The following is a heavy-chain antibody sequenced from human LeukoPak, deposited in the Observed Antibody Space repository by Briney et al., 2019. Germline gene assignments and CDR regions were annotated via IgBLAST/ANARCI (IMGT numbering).Heavy chain of an antibody. D-gene: IGHD3-10*01. Sequence: SETLSLTCAVYGGSFSGYYWSWIRQPPGKGLEWIGEINHSGSTNYNPSLKSRVTISVDTSKNQFSLKLSSVTAADTAVYYCARGPRLSYYPPRPIFDYWGQGTLVTVSS. J-gene: IGHJ4*02. V-gene: IGHV4-34*01. CDR2: INHSGST. CDR1: GGSFSGYY. CDR3: ARGPRLSYYPPRPIFDY.